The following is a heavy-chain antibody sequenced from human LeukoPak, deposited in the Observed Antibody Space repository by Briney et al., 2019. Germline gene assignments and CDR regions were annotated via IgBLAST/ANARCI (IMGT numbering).Heavy chain of an antibody. D-gene: IGHD3-3*01. J-gene: IGHJ6*02. CDR3: ARDTSGGYYDFWSGYGMDV. CDR1: GYTFTSYG. Sequence: ASVKVSCKASGYTFTSYGISWVRQAPGQGLEWMGWISAYNGNTNYAQKLQGRVTMTTDTSMSTAYMELRSLRSDDTAVYYCARDTSGGYYDFWSGYGMDVWGQGTTVTVSS. V-gene: IGHV1-18*01. CDR2: ISAYNGNT.